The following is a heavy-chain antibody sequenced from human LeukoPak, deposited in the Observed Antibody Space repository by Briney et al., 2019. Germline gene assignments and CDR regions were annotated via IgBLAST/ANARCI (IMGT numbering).Heavy chain of an antibody. Sequence: GASVKVSCKASGYTFTSYDINWVRQATGQGLEWMGWMNPNSGNTGYAQKFQGRVTITRNTSISTAYMELSSLRSEDTAVYYCARVKSDYDFWSGYYKVNWFDPWGLGTLVTVSS. CDR3: ARVKSDYDFWSGYYKVNWFDP. J-gene: IGHJ5*02. D-gene: IGHD3-3*01. V-gene: IGHV1-8*03. CDR2: MNPNSGNT. CDR1: GYTFTSYD.